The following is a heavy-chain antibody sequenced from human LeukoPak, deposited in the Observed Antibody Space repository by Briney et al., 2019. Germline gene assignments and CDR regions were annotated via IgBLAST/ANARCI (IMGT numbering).Heavy chain of an antibody. J-gene: IGHJ4*02. CDR1: GGSITSRNYY. D-gene: IGHD4-17*01. V-gene: IGHV4-39*02. CDR2: VYYSGST. Sequence: PSVTLSLTCTVSGGSITSRNYYWGWIRQPPGKGLEWIWSVYYSGSTYYNPSLKSRVTISVDTSKNKFSLKLRSVTAADTAVYFCARDYGDYVRGYYSDLWGQGTLVTASS. CDR3: ARDYGDYVRGYYSDL.